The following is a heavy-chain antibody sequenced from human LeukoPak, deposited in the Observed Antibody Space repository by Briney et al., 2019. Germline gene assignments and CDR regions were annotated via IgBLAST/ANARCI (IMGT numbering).Heavy chain of an antibody. Sequence: QPGRSLRLSCAASGFTFSSYAMHCVRQAPGKGLEWVAVISYDGSNKYYADSVKGRFTISRDNSKHTLYLQMNSLRAEDTAVYYCARYDARYGMDVWGQGTTVTVSS. V-gene: IGHV3-30-3*01. D-gene: IGHD1-1*01. CDR2: ISYDGSNK. J-gene: IGHJ6*02. CDR3: ARYDARYGMDV. CDR1: GFTFSSYA.